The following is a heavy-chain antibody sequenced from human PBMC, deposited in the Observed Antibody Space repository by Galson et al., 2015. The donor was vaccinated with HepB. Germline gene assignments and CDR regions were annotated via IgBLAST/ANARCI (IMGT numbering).Heavy chain of an antibody. CDR3: ARQGNYYDSSGYYLPFDY. D-gene: IGHD3-22*01. Sequence: ETLSLTCTVSGGSISSSSYYWGWIRQPPGKGLEWIGSIYYSGSTYYNPSLKSRVTISVDTSKNQFSLKLSSVTAADTAVYYCARQGNYYDSSGYYLPFDYWGQGTLVTVSS. V-gene: IGHV4-39*01. CDR1: GGSISSSSYY. J-gene: IGHJ4*02. CDR2: IYYSGST.